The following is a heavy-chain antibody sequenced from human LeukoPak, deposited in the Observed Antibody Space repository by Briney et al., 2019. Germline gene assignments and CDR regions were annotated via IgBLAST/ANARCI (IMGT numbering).Heavy chain of an antibody. CDR2: IYHSGST. V-gene: IGHV4-30-2*01. J-gene: IGHJ5*02. CDR3: ARGIPCSSTGCPPGGHWFDP. Sequence: PSETLSLTCAVSGGSISSGGYSWSWIRQPPGKGLEWIGYIYHSGSTYYNPSLKSRVTISVDRSKNQFSLKLSSVTAADTAVYYCARGIPCSSTGCPPGGHWFDPWGQGTLVTVSS. CDR1: GGSISSGGYS. D-gene: IGHD2-2*01.